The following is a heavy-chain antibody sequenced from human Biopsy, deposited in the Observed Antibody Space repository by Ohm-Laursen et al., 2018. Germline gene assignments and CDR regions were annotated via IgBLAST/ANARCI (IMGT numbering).Heavy chain of an antibody. Sequence: SETLSLTCTVSGGSISGSSWSWIRQAPGKGLEWIGYISYSRDTNYNPSLKSRITISVDTSKNHLSLRLTSVTAADPAVYHCARHAPSYSGSYWRYFDLWGRGTLVTVSS. V-gene: IGHV4-59*08. D-gene: IGHD1-26*01. CDR3: ARHAPSYSGSYWRYFDL. CDR2: ISYSRDT. J-gene: IGHJ2*01. CDR1: GGSISGSS.